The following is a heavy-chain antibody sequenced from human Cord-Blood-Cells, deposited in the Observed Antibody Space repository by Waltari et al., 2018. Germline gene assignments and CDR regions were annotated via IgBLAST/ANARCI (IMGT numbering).Heavy chain of an antibody. J-gene: IGHJ4*02. Sequence: QVQLVEYGGGVARPGRSLRIAVEGPGFPFSTQDMNWVRQAPGKGLEWVAVIWYDGSNKYYADSVKGRFTISRDNSKNTLYLQMNSLRAEDTAVYYCARKVGHFDYWGQGTLVTVSS. CDR3: ARKVGHFDY. CDR1: GFPFSTQD. V-gene: IGHV3-33*01. CDR2: IWYDGSNK. D-gene: IGHD1-26*01.